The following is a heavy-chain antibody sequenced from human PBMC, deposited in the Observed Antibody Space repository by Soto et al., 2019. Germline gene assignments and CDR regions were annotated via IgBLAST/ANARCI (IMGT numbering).Heavy chain of an antibody. CDR1: GFTFSSYA. D-gene: IGHD3-22*01. V-gene: IGHV3-30-3*01. CDR2: ISYDGSNK. J-gene: IGHJ3*02. CDR3: ATGYYYDSSGYYYGDDAFDI. Sequence: ESGGGVVQPGRSLRLSCAASGFTFSSYAMHWVRQAPGKGLEWVAVISYDGSNKYYADSVKGRFTISRDNSKNTLYLQMNSLRAEDTAVYYCATGYYYDSSGYYYGDDAFDIWGQGTMVTVSS.